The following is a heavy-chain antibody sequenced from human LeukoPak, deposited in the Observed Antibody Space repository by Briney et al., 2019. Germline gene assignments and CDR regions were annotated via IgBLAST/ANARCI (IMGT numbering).Heavy chain of an antibody. Sequence: ASVKVSCKAYGYTFNTYGLSWVRQAPGQGLEWMGWISTYTGDTNYAQKFQGRAAMTTDTSTSTAYMELRSLRSDDTAVYYCARVWVTTQSFDYWGQGTLVTVSS. V-gene: IGHV1-18*01. CDR1: GYTFNTYG. J-gene: IGHJ4*02. CDR3: ARVWVTTQSFDY. CDR2: ISTYTGDT. D-gene: IGHD4-17*01.